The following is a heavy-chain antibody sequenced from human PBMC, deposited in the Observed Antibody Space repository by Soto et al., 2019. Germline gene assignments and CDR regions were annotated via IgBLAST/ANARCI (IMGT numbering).Heavy chain of an antibody. J-gene: IGHJ6*02. D-gene: IGHD2-15*01. CDR1: GFTFSSYA. CDR2: ISYDGSNK. CDR3: ARDWSVWGSRHPYGMDV. V-gene: IGHV3-30-3*01. Sequence: PGGSLRLSCAASGFTFSSYAMHWVRQAPGKGLEWVAVISYDGSNKYYADSVKGRFTISRDNPKNTLYLQMNSLRAEDTAVYYCARDWSVWGSRHPYGMDVWGQGTTVTVSS.